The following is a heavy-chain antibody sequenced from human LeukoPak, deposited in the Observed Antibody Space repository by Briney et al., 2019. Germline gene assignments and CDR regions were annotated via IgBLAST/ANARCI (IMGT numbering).Heavy chain of an antibody. CDR2: MTGSGENT. D-gene: IGHD3-3*01. Sequence: PGGSLRLSCAASGFSFSNYAINWVRQAPGKGLDWVSGMTGSGENTHYAESVKGRFTMSRDSSRNTPYLQMNSLRAEDTAVYYCAKTYGQFFESLDYWGQGALVTVSS. CDR1: GFSFSNYA. CDR3: AKTYGQFFESLDY. J-gene: IGHJ4*02. V-gene: IGHV3-23*01.